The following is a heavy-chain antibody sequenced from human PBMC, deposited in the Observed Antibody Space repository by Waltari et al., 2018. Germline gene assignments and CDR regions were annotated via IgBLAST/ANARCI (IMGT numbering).Heavy chain of an antibody. CDR3: TRTRYCSTTSCQVDWFDP. V-gene: IGHV3-74*01. D-gene: IGHD2-2*01. CDR1: GFTFSSHW. Sequence: EVQLVESGGGLVQPGGSLRLSCAASGFTFSSHWMHWVRQAPGKGLVGVSRINGDGGSKSYAGSVKGRFTISRDNANNTLYLQMNSLRAEDTAVYYCTRTRYCSTTSCQVDWFDPWGQGTLVTVSS. J-gene: IGHJ5*02. CDR2: INGDGGSK.